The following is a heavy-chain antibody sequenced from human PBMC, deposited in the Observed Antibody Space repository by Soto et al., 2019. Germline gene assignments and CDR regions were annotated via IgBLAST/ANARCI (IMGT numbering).Heavy chain of an antibody. CDR2: INHSGST. CDR3: ARGLHYGGNFDY. Sequence: SETLSLTCAVYGGSFSGYYWSWIRQPPGKGLEWIGEINHSGSTNYNPSLKSRVTISVDTSKNQFSLKLSSVTAADTAVYYCARGLHYGGNFDYWGQGTLVTVSS. CDR1: GGSFSGYY. V-gene: IGHV4-34*01. D-gene: IGHD4-17*01. J-gene: IGHJ4*02.